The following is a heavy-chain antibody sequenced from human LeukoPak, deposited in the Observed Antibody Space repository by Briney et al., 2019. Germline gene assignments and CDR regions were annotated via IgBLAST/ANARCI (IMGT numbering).Heavy chain of an antibody. Sequence: GGSLRLSCAASGFTLSNAWMSWVRQAPGKGLEWVSSISSSSSYIYYADSVKGRFTISRDNAKNSLYLQMNSLRAEDTAVYYCARPGRNYGSYFDYWGQGTLVTVSS. D-gene: IGHD1-7*01. CDR3: ARPGRNYGSYFDY. J-gene: IGHJ4*02. V-gene: IGHV3-21*01. CDR1: GFTLSNAW. CDR2: ISSSSSYI.